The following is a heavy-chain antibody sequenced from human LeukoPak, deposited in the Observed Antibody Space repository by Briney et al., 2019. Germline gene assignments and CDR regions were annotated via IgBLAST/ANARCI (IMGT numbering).Heavy chain of an antibody. CDR3: ARANDFGGTNDAFDI. Sequence: SETLSLTCTVSGGSMMTYYWSWIRQPPGKGLEWIGYTSHSGSTTYSPSPQSRVSISVDTSKNQFSLKLNSVTAADTAVFYCARANDFGGTNDAFDIWGQGTMVTVSS. J-gene: IGHJ3*02. CDR1: GGSMMTYY. D-gene: IGHD4-23*01. CDR2: TSHSGST. V-gene: IGHV4-59*01.